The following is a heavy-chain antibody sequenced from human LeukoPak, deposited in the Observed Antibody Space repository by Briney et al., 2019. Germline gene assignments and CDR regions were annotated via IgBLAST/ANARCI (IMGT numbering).Heavy chain of an antibody. CDR3: ARDRSTYYYMDV. V-gene: IGHV1-2*06. Sequence: GASVKVSRKASGYTFTGYYMHWVRQAPGQGLEWMGRINPNSGGTNYAQKFQGRVTMTRDTSISTAYMELSRLRSDDTAVYYCARDRSTYYYMDVWGKGTTVTVSS. CDR2: INPNSGGT. CDR1: GYTFTGYY. J-gene: IGHJ6*03.